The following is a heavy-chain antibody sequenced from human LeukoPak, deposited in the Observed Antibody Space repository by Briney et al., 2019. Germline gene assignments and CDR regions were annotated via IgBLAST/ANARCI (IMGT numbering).Heavy chain of an antibody. J-gene: IGHJ4*02. V-gene: IGHV5-51*01. CDR2: IYPGDSDT. CDR3: ARRIYYGSGSYKYYFDY. D-gene: IGHD3-10*01. CDR1: GYSFTSYW. Sequence: GASLQISCKGSGYSFTSYWIGWVRQLPGKGLEWMGIIYPGDSDTRYSPSFQGQVTISADKSISTAYLQWSSLKASDTAMYYCARRIYYGSGSYKYYFDYWGQGTLVTVSS.